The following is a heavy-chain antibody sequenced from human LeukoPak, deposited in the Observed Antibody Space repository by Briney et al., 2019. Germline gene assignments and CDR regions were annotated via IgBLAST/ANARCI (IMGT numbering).Heavy chain of an antibody. Sequence: ASVNVSCKSSGYTFTSYDINWVRQATGQGLEWMGWMNPNSGNTGYAQKLQGRVTMTRNTSISTAYMELSSLRSEDTAVYYCARGGRLVGATVLGYWGQGTLVTVSS. D-gene: IGHD1-26*01. CDR1: GYTFTSYD. J-gene: IGHJ4*02. CDR3: ARGGRLVGATVLGY. CDR2: MNPNSGNT. V-gene: IGHV1-8*01.